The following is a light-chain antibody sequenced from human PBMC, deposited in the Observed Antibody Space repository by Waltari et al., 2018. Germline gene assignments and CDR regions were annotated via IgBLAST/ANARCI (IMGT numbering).Light chain of an antibody. V-gene: IGKV1-39*01. CDR3: QQSYNTPPMYT. CDR1: QNIRTY. CDR2: GAA. Sequence: DIQMTQSPSSLSASVGDTVTVTCRASQNIRTYLNWYQQKTAKAPKLLIYGAATLQRGVPYRFRGSAAGTEFTLTVTNLQPDDFATYFCQQSYNTPPMYTFGQGTKLELK. J-gene: IGKJ2*01.